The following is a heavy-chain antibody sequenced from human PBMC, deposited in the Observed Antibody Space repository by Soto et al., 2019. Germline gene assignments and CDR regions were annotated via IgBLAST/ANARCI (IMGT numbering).Heavy chain of an antibody. V-gene: IGHV4-34*01. Sequence: SETLSLTCAVYGGSFSGYDWSWIRQPPGKGLEWIGEINHSGSTNYNPSLKSRVTISVDTSKNQFSLKLSSVTAADTAVYYCARDGSHYMDVWGKGTTVTVSS. CDR3: ARDGSHYMDV. J-gene: IGHJ6*03. CDR2: INHSGST. D-gene: IGHD2-15*01. CDR1: GGSFSGYD.